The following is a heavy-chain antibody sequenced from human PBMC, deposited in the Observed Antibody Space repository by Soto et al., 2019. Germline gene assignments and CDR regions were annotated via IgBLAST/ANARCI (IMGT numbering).Heavy chain of an antibody. CDR3: ARGVPAAPTDWFDP. V-gene: IGHV4-59*01. J-gene: IGHJ5*02. CDR1: GGSISSYY. CDR2: IYYSGST. Sequence: PSETLSLTCTVSGGSISSYYWSWIRQPPGKGLEWIGYIYYSGSTNYNPSLKSRVTISVDTSKNQFSLKLSSVTAADTAVYYCARGVPAAPTDWFDPWGQGTLVTVSS. D-gene: IGHD2-2*01.